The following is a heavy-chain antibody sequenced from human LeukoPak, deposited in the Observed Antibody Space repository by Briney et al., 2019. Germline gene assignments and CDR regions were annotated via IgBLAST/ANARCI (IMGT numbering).Heavy chain of an antibody. J-gene: IGHJ4*02. CDR2: INPSAGTT. CDR3: AKGSYYDSSGSFYFDY. D-gene: IGHD3-22*01. V-gene: IGHV1-46*01. Sequence: ASVKVSCKTSGYTFTRYYLHWVRQAPGQGLEWMGIINPSAGTTSYAQKFQGRVAMTRDTSTSTVYMELSSLRSEDTAMYYCAKGSYYDSSGSFYFDYWGQGTLVTVSS. CDR1: GYTFTRYY.